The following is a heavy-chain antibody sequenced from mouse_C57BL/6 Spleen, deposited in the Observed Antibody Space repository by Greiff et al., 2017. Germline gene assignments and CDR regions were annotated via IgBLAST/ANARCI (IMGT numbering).Heavy chain of an antibody. J-gene: IGHJ2*01. Sequence: EVKLEESGGGLVKPGGSLKLSCAASGFTFSDYGMHWVRQAPEKGLEWVAYISSGSSTIYYADTVKGRFTISSDNAKNTLFLQMTSLRSEDTAMYYCARERDYGRFDYWGQGTTLTVSS. D-gene: IGHD2-4*01. CDR3: ARERDYGRFDY. V-gene: IGHV5-17*01. CDR2: ISSGSSTI. CDR1: GFTFSDYG.